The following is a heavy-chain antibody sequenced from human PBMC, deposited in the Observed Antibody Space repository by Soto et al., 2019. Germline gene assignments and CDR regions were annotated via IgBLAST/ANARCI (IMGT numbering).Heavy chain of an antibody. Sequence: RASVKVSCKASGGTFSSYAISWVRQAPGQGLEWMGGIIPIFGTANYAQKFQGRVTITADKSTSTAYMELSSLRSEDTAVYYCARDGYGSGSYQSFDYYYYGMDVWGQGTTVTVSS. CDR3: ARDGYGSGSYQSFDYYYYGMDV. CDR1: GGTFSSYA. J-gene: IGHJ6*02. V-gene: IGHV1-69*06. D-gene: IGHD3-10*01. CDR2: IIPIFGTA.